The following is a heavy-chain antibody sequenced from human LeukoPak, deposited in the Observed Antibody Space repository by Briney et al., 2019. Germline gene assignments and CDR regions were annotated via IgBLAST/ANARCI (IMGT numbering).Heavy chain of an antibody. CDR1: GYTFTSYG. Sequence: ASVKVSCKASGYTFTSYGISWVRQAPGQGLEWMGWISAYNGNANYAQKLQGRVTMTTDTSTSTAYMELRSLRSDDTAVYYCARDFLVPVAIGYYYYMDVWGKGTTVTVSS. J-gene: IGHJ6*03. CDR2: ISAYNGNA. CDR3: ARDFLVPVAIGYYYYMDV. D-gene: IGHD2-2*01. V-gene: IGHV1-18*01.